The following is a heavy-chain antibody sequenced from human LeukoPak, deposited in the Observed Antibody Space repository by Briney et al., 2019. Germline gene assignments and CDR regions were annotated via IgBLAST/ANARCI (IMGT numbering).Heavy chain of an antibody. CDR1: GGSITNYY. V-gene: IGHV4-59*01. J-gene: IGHJ5*02. D-gene: IGHD1-26*01. Sequence: SETLSLTCTASGGSITNYYWSWIRQPPGKGLEWIGYISYSGHPNYSPSLKSRVTISLDTSKKQFSLKLNSVTAADTAVYYCARGEWELQGFDPWGQGTLVTVSS. CDR3: ARGEWELQGFDP. CDR2: ISYSGHP.